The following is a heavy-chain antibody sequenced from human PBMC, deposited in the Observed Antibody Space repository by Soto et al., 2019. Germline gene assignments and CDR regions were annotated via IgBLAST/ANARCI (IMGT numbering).Heavy chain of an antibody. V-gene: IGHV4-31*03. CDR3: ARVSSGWRLDY. D-gene: IGHD6-19*01. CDR1: GGSISSGGYY. Sequence: SETLSLTCTVSGGSISSGGYYWSWSRQHPGKGLEWIGYIYYSGSTYYNPSLKSRVTISVDTSKNQFSLKLSSVTAADTAVYYCARVSSGWRLDYWGQGTLVTVSS. J-gene: IGHJ4*02. CDR2: IYYSGST.